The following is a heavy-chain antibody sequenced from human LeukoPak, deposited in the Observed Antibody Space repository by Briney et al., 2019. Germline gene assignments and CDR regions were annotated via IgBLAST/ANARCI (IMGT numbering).Heavy chain of an antibody. CDR1: GISLSNYS. J-gene: IGHJ4*02. V-gene: IGHV3-23*01. CDR3: SKYGTVVVPAAISFYFDY. Sequence: PGGSLRLSCAVSGISLSNYSMSWGRPAPGKGLEWVSAISGRGGSTYYADSVKGRFTISRDNSKNTLYLQMNSLRAEDTAVYYCSKYGTVVVPAAISFYFDYWGQGTLVTVSS. CDR2: ISGRGGST. D-gene: IGHD2-2*01.